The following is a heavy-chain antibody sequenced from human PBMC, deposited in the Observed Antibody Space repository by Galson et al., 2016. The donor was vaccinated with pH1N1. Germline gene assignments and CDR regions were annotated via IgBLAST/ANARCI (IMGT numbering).Heavy chain of an antibody. CDR3: ARMSGSSRYLDY. Sequence: SVKVSCKASGGTPTFISYGISWVRQAPGKGLEWMGWISGYNGNTKYEQKIQGRVSMTIDTSTSTVYMELRSLRSDDTALYYRARMSGSSRYLDYWGQGTLVTVSS. CDR2: ISGYNGNT. V-gene: IGHV1-18*01. J-gene: IGHJ4*02. D-gene: IGHD1-26*01. CDR1: GGTPTFISYG.